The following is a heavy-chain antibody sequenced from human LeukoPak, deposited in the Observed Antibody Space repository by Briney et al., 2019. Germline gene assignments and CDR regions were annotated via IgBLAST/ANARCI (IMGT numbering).Heavy chain of an antibody. CDR3: ARDRPGGSSLYY. CDR2: IYHSGST. J-gene: IGHJ4*02. Sequence: PSETLSLTCAVSGASISSSNWWSWVRQPPGKGLEWIGEIYHSGSTNYNPSLKSRVTISVDKSKNQFSLKLSSVTAADTAVYYCARDRPGGSSLYYWGQGTLVTVSS. V-gene: IGHV4-4*02. CDR1: GASISSSNW. D-gene: IGHD6-13*01.